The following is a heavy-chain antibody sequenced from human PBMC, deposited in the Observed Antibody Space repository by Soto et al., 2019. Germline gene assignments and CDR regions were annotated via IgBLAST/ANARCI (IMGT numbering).Heavy chain of an antibody. CDR1: GDSVSSNSAA. V-gene: IGHV6-1*01. J-gene: IGHJ5*02. CDR2: TYYRSKWYN. Sequence: PSPTLSLTCAISGDSVSSNSAAWNWIRKSPSRGLEWLGRTYYRSKWYNDDAVSVKSRITINPDTSKNQFSLQLTSVTPEDTAVYYCARGLYSSSWFRNWFDPWGQGTLVTVSS. CDR3: ARGLYSSSWFRNWFDP. D-gene: IGHD6-13*01.